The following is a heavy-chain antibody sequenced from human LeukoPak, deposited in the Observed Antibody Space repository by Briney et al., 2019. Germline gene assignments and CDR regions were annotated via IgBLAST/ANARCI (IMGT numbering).Heavy chain of an antibody. D-gene: IGHD4-17*01. Sequence: SETLSLTCTVSGGSISSSSYYWGWIRQPPGKGLECIGSIYYSGSTYYNPSLKSRVTISVDTSKNQFSLKLSSVTAADTAVYYCARYSDYGDYYFDYWGQGTLVTVSS. CDR3: ARYSDYGDYYFDY. V-gene: IGHV4-39*07. J-gene: IGHJ4*02. CDR2: IYYSGST. CDR1: GGSISSSSYY.